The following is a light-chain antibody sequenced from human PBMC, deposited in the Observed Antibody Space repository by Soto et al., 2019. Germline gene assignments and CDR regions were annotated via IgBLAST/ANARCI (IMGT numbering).Light chain of an antibody. Sequence: QSVLTQPASVSGSPGQSITISCTGTSSDVGGYNYVSWYQQHPGKAPKLMIYDVSNRPSGVSNRFSGSKSGNTASLTISGLQVEKEADYSRSSYTSSSTRVSGTGTKATVL. CDR3: SSYTSSSTRV. CDR1: SSDVGGYNY. CDR2: DVS. J-gene: IGLJ1*01. V-gene: IGLV2-14*01.